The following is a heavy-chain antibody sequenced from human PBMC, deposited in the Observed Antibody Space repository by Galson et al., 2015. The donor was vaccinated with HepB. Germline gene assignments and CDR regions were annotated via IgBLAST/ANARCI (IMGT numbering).Heavy chain of an antibody. V-gene: IGHV3-7*03. J-gene: IGHJ4*02. CDR2: IKQDGSEK. Sequence: SLRLSCAASGFTFSSYWMSWVRQAPGKGLEWVANIKQDGSEKYYVDSVEGRFTISRDNAKNSLYLQMNSLRAEDTAVYYCARDVTIAAAVFDYWGQGTLVTVSS. CDR1: GFTFSSYW. D-gene: IGHD6-13*01. CDR3: ARDVTIAAAVFDY.